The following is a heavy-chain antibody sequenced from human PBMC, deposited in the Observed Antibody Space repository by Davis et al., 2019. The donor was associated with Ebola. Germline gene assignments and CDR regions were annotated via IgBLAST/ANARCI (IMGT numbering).Heavy chain of an antibody. V-gene: IGHV3-48*02. CDR2: ISDDSSST. CDR1: GFTFSSYN. J-gene: IGHJ4*02. Sequence: GESLKTSCAASGFTFSSYNMNWVRQTPGKGLEWVSHISDDSSSTYYADSVKGRFTISRDNAKNSLYLQLNTLRDEDTAVYFCVSAGWDHWGQGTLVTVSS. D-gene: IGHD2-15*01. CDR3: VSAGWDH.